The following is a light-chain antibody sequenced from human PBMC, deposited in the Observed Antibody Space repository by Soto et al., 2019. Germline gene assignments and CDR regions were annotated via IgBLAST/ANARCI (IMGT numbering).Light chain of an antibody. Sequence: QSVLTQPSSASGTPGQRVTISCSGSSSNIGSNTVNWYQQLPATAPKLLIYSNNQRPSGVPDRFSGSKSGTSASLAISGLQSEDRADYYCAAWDDSLYVFGPVTKVTV. J-gene: IGLJ1*01. V-gene: IGLV1-44*01. CDR2: SNN. CDR1: SSNIGSNT. CDR3: AAWDDSLYV.